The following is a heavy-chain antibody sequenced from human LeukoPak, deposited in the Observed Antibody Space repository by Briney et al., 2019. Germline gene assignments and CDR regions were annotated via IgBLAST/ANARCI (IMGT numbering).Heavy chain of an antibody. CDR1: GYTFSGYY. CDR2: ISVYNGNT. J-gene: IGHJ4*02. V-gene: IGHV1-18*04. CDR3: ARDPAYYDILTGRDY. Sequence: ASVKVSCKASGYTFSGYYMHWVRQAPGQGLEWMGWISVYNGNTKYAQKSQGRVTMTTDTSTSTAYMELRSLRSDDTAVYYCARDPAYYDILTGRDYWGQGSLVTASS. D-gene: IGHD3-9*01.